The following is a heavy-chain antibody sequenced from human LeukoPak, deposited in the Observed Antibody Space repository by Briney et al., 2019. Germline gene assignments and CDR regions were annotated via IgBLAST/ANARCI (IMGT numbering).Heavy chain of an antibody. CDR3: AKGYFVNDKCSNYDY. V-gene: IGHV3-23*01. J-gene: IGHJ4*02. CDR1: GFSINNYV. CDR2: VSNSGGST. Sequence: PARSLSLSCAVSGFSINNYVKNWIRQRPRTTLKSALVVSNSGGSTYYADSVNGRFSISRDNSKNTMYLQMNSLRAEDTAVYYCAKGYFVNDKCSNYDYWGQGTLVTVPS. D-gene: IGHD3-9*01.